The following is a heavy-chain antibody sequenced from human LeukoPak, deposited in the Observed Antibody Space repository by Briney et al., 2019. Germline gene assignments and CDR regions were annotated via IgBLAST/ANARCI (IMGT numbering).Heavy chain of an antibody. CDR3: ARQLRGYLDY. D-gene: IGHD4-17*01. J-gene: IGHJ4*02. CDR2: IYYSGNT. V-gene: IGHV4-39*01. Sequence: SETLSLTCTVSGGSISSGSYYWGWIRQPPGKGLEWIGSIYYSGNTYYNPSLKSRVTISVDTSKNQFSLKLSSVTAADTAVYYCARQLRGYLDYWGQGTLVTVSS. CDR1: GGSISSGSYY.